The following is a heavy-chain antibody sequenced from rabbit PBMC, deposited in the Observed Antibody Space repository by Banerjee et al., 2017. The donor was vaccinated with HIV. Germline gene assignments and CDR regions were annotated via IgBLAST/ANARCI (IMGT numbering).Heavy chain of an antibody. CDR3: AREDNYVGVGNVDL. Sequence: QSLEESGGDLVKPGASLTLTCTASGISFSNNYCMWWVRQAPGKGLEWIACIGTGDGNTYYASWAKGRFTISKTSSTTVTLQMTSLTAADTATYFCAREDNYVGVGNVDLWGPGTLVTVS. J-gene: IGHJ6*01. CDR2: IGTGDGNT. V-gene: IGHV1S40*01. CDR1: GISFSNNYC. D-gene: IGHD4-2*01.